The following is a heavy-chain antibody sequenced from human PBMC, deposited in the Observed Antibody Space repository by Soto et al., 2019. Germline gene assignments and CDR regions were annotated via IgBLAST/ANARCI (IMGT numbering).Heavy chain of an antibody. CDR2: INGGGNII. D-gene: IGHD2-2*01. CDR3: ARDPYCTSSSCYGNWFDP. CDR1: GFTFSDSY. V-gene: IGHV3-11*01. J-gene: IGHJ5*02. Sequence: VGSLRLSCATSGFTFSDSYMNWIRQAPGRGLEWVSYINGGGNIIFYADSVKGRFTIPRDNAKNSLYLEMNNLRVEDTAIYFCARDPYCTSSSCYGNWFDPWGQGTQVTVSS.